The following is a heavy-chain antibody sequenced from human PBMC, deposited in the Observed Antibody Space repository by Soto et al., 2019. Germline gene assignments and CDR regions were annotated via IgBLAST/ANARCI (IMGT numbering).Heavy chain of an antibody. V-gene: IGHV3-74*01. J-gene: IGHJ6*02. Sequence: EVQLVESGGGLVQPGGSLRLSCAASGFTFSSYWMHWVRQAPGKGLVWVSRINSDGSSTSYADPVKGRFTISRDNSKNTLYLQMNSLRAEDTAVYYCAREVYDFWSGYYMYYYGMDVWGQGTTVTVSS. CDR2: INSDGSST. CDR3: AREVYDFWSGYYMYYYGMDV. CDR1: GFTFSSYW. D-gene: IGHD3-3*01.